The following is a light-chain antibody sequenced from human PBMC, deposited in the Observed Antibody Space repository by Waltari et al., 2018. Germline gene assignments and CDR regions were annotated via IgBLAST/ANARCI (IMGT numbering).Light chain of an antibody. J-gene: IGLJ1*01. V-gene: IGLV1-44*01. CDR2: HNP. CDR1: SPNTRSNT. CDR3: ASWDGSLSGYV. Sequence: QSVLTPPPSASGTPGQRVTIPCPGCSPNTRSNTVNWYQQPPGPAPNLLLSHNPHRPSGVPDRFSGSWSGTSASLAISGLQSDDEATYYCASWDGSLSGYVFGTGTRVTVL.